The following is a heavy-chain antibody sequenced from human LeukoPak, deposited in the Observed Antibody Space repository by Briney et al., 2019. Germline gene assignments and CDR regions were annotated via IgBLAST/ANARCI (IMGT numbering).Heavy chain of an antibody. J-gene: IGHJ3*02. D-gene: IGHD3-10*01. CDR2: IYYSGST. CDR3: ARSLLLWLDDAFDI. V-gene: IGHV4-39*07. CDR1: GGSISSSSYY. Sequence: SETLSLTCTVSGGSISSSSYYWGWIRQPPGKGLEWIGSIYYSGSTYYNPSLKSRVTISVDTSKNQFSLKLSSVTAADTAVYYCARSLLLWLDDAFDIWGQGTMVTVSS.